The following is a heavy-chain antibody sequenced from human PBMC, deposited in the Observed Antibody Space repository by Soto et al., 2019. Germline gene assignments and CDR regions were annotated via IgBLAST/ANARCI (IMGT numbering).Heavy chain of an antibody. Sequence: EVQLVESGGGLVQPGGSLRLSCAVSGITVRNSYMNWVRQAPGKGLEWVSVIYSGGSRFYADSVKGRFTISRDNSKNTLYLQSNSLRAEDTAVYYWTYLDAVTTGWYYFVYWGQGTLVTVSS. V-gene: IGHV3-66*01. CDR3: TYLDAVTTGWYYFVY. J-gene: IGHJ4*02. D-gene: IGHD6-19*01. CDR1: GITVRNSY. CDR2: IYSGGSR.